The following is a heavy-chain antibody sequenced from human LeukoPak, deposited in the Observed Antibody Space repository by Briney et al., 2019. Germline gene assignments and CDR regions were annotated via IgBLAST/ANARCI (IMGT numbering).Heavy chain of an antibody. J-gene: IGHJ6*03. D-gene: IGHD5-12*01. CDR2: IYYSGST. V-gene: IGHV4-59*11. CDR3: ARGDITTRGYYYCMDV. CDR1: GGSISSHY. Sequence: SETLSLTCTVSGGSISSHYWSWIRQPPGKGLEWIGYIYYSGSTNYNPSLKSRVTISVDTSKNQFSLKLSSVTAADTAVYYCARGDITTRGYYYCMDVWGNGTTVTVSS.